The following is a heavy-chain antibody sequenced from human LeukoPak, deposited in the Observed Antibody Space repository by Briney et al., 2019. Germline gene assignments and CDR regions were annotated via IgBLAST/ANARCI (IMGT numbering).Heavy chain of an antibody. Sequence: PGGSLRLSCTASGFTFGDYAMSWIRQAPGKGLEWLAYISGSENYIYYADSVKGRFTISRDNAKNSVYLQMDSLRVEDTARYYCARDFIPAATFHSWGQGTRVTVS. CDR1: GFTFGDYA. CDR2: ISGSENYI. CDR3: ARDFIPAATFHS. J-gene: IGHJ4*02. D-gene: IGHD6-25*01. V-gene: IGHV3-11*04.